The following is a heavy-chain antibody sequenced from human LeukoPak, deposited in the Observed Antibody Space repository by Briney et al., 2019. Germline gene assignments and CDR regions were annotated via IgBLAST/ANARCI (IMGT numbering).Heavy chain of an antibody. CDR2: INRQRSFI. D-gene: IGHD1-14*01. J-gene: IGHJ6*03. CDR3: SRDAALLPGKYYYYLDV. Sequence: GGSLRLSCAASGFTFSSYWMHWVRQAPGKGLVWVSLINRQRSFINYADSLNGRFTISRDNAKKALYLQMNGLPADGTAVYFCSRDAALLPGKYYYYLDVWGKGTTGIVSS. V-gene: IGHV3-74*01. CDR1: GFTFSSYW.